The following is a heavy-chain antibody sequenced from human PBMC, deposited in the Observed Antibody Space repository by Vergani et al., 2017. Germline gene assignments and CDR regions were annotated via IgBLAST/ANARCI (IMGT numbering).Heavy chain of an antibody. J-gene: IGHJ4*02. CDR3: ARDIAVPNLGGGNDY. CDR2: ISAYNGNT. D-gene: IGHD6-19*01. V-gene: IGHV1-18*04. CDR1: GYTFTSYG. Sequence: QVQLVQSGAEVKKPGASVKVSCKASGYTFTSYGISWVRQAPGQGLEWMGWISAYNGNTNYAQKLQGGVTMTTDTSPSTAYMERRGLRSDDTAGYYCARDIAVPNLGGGNDYWGQGTLVTVSS.